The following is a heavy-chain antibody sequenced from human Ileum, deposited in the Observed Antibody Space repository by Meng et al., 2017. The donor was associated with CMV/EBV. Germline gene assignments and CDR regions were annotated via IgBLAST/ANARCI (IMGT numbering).Heavy chain of an antibody. CDR1: GYTFTNHN. CDR3: ARDNWGYDY. J-gene: IGHJ4*02. D-gene: IGHD7-27*01. V-gene: IGHV1-18*01. CDR2: ISVHHGNT. Sequence: QVDLVQFGTEVKKPGASVKVSCKTSGYTFTNHNIAWVRQAPGQGLEWMGWISVHHGNTDYAQKYQDRVTMTRDTSTNTAYMELRSLTSDDTAMYYCARDNWGYDYWGQGTLVTVSS.